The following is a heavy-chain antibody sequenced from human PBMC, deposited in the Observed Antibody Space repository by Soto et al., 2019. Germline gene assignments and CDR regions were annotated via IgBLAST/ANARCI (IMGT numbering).Heavy chain of an antibody. Sequence: EVQLLESGGGLVQPGGSLRLSCAASGFTFSSYAMSWVRQAPGKGLEWVSAISGSGGSTYYADSVKGRFTISRDNSKNKLYLQINSLRAEDTAVYYCAKGGYCSGGSCYRNDAFDIWGQGTMVTVSS. J-gene: IGHJ3*02. D-gene: IGHD2-15*01. CDR3: AKGGYCSGGSCYRNDAFDI. CDR1: GFTFSSYA. V-gene: IGHV3-23*01. CDR2: ISGSGGST.